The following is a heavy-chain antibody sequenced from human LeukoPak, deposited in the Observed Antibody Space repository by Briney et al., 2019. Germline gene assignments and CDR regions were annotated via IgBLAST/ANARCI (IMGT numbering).Heavy chain of an antibody. Sequence: SXXLSLTCTVSGDSISYYWSWIRQPPGKGLEWIGEINHSGSTNYNPSLKSRVTISVDTSKNQFSLKLSSVTAADTAVYYCARGRVTPGAFDVWGQGTMVTVSS. D-gene: IGHD2-21*02. CDR2: INHSGST. V-gene: IGHV4-34*01. CDR1: GDSISYY. J-gene: IGHJ3*01. CDR3: ARGRVTPGAFDV.